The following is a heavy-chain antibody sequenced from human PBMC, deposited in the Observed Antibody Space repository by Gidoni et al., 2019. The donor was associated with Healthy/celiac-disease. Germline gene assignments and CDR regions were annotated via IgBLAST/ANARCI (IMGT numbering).Heavy chain of an antibody. V-gene: IGHV3-49*03. CDR1: GFTFGDYA. CDR3: TRDHLVVPAAILDAFDI. D-gene: IGHD2-2*01. CDR2: IRSKAYGGTT. J-gene: IGHJ3*02. Sequence: EVQLVESGGGLVQPGRSLRLSCTASGFTFGDYAMSWFRQAPGKGREWVGFIRSKAYGGTTEYAASVKGRFTISRDDSKSIAYLQMNSLKTEDTAVYYCTRDHLVVPAAILDAFDIWGQGTMVTVSS.